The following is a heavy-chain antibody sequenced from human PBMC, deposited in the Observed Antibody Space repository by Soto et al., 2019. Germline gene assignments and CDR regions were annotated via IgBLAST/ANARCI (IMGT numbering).Heavy chain of an antibody. Sequence: SETLSLTCTVSGGSISSYYWSWIRQPPGKGLEWIGYIYYSGSTNYNPSLKSRVTISVDTSKNQFSLKLSSVTAADTAVYYCAGGEGSGWYGEFDYWGQGTLVTVSS. CDR3: AGGEGSGWYGEFDY. V-gene: IGHV4-59*01. D-gene: IGHD6-19*01. J-gene: IGHJ4*02. CDR2: IYYSGST. CDR1: GGSISSYY.